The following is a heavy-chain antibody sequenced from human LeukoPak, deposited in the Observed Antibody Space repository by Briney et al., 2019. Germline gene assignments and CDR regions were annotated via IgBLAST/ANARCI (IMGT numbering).Heavy chain of an antibody. Sequence: GGSLRLSCAASGFPFSSYALSWVRQAPGKGLEWVSGITGSGTSIYYADSVKGRFTISRDNSKKTLYLQMNSLRAEDTAVYYCAKSTLGDYWGQGTQVTVSS. J-gene: IGHJ4*02. CDR1: GFPFSSYA. CDR2: ITGSGTSI. V-gene: IGHV3-23*01. D-gene: IGHD2-2*01. CDR3: AKSTLGDY.